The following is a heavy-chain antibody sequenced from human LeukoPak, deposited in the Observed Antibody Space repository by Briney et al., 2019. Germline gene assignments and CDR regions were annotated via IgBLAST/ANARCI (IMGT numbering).Heavy chain of an antibody. CDR3: ARLPRVATMVPRDCYYVMDV. D-gene: IGHD5-12*01. CDR1: GVSFSGYY. CDR2: INHSGST. J-gene: IGHJ6*04. Sequence: PSETLSLTCAVYGVSFSGYYWSWIRQPPGKGLEWIGEINHSGSTNYNPSFKSVVTISVDTSQSQFSLKLRSVTAAATAVYYCARLPRVATMVPRDCYYVMDVWGKRTTVTVSS. V-gene: IGHV4-34*01.